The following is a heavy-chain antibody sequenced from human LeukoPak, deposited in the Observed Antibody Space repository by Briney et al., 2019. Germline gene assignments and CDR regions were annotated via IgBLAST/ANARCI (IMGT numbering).Heavy chain of an antibody. CDR1: GFTFSSYG. CDR3: AKVRGWFGELFPPPDY. Sequence: GGSLRLSCAASGFTFSSYGMHWVRQAPGKGLEWVAVISYDGSNKYYADSVKGRFTISRDNSKNTLYLQMNSLRVEDTAVYYCAKVRGWFGELFPPPDYWGQGTLVTVSS. V-gene: IGHV3-30*18. J-gene: IGHJ4*02. D-gene: IGHD3-10*01. CDR2: ISYDGSNK.